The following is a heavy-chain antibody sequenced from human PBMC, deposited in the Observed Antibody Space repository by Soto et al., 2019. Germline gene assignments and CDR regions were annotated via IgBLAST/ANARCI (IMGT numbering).Heavy chain of an antibody. CDR2: INAGNGKT. J-gene: IGHJ4*02. Sequence: AAVKVSCKASGYTFTSYALHWVRQAPGQRFEWMRLINAGNGKTKYSQKLQGRVTITRATSASAAYVELSSLRSEDTAVYYCERVAGIYSGSYFGYWAQGTLVNVSS. D-gene: IGHD1-26*01. CDR3: ERVAGIYSGSYFGY. CDR1: GYTFTSYA. V-gene: IGHV1-3*01.